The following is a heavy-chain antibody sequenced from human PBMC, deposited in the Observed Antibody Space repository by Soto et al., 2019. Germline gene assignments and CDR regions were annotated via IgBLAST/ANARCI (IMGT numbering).Heavy chain of an antibody. J-gene: IGHJ6*02. CDR2: IIPIFGTA. V-gene: IGHV1-69*06. CDR3: ARDQTKYYYYYRMDV. Sequence: GASVKVSCKASGGTFSSYAISWVRQAPGQGLEWMGGIIPIFGTANYAQKFQGRVTITADKSTSTAYMELSSLRSEDTAVYYCARDQTKYYYYYRMDVWGPGTTVTVSS. CDR1: GGTFSSYA.